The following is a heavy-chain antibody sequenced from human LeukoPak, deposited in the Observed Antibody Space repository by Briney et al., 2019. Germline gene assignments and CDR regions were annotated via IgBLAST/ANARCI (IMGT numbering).Heavy chain of an antibody. V-gene: IGHV1-69*05. CDR3: ARGGCSGGSCPYYFDY. CDR2: IIPIFGTA. CDR1: GGTFSSYA. Sequence: SVKVSCKASGGTFSSYAISWVRQAPGQGLEWMGGIIPIFGTANYARKFQGRVTITTDESTSTAYMELSSLRSEDTAVYYCARGGCSGGSCPYYFDYWGQGTLVTVSS. D-gene: IGHD2-15*01. J-gene: IGHJ4*02.